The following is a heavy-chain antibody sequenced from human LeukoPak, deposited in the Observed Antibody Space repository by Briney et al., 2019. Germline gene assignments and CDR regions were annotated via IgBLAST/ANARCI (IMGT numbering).Heavy chain of an antibody. D-gene: IGHD2-2*01. V-gene: IGHV1-2*02. CDR1: GYTFTAYF. CDR3: ARAVGVVVPADY. Sequence: ASVRVSCKASGYTFTAYFLHWVRQAPGEGLEWMGWINPNSGDINFAQRFQGRVTVTRDTSISTAYMDLRGLTSDDTAVYYCARAVGVVVPADYWGQGTLVTVSS. CDR2: INPNSGDI. J-gene: IGHJ4*02.